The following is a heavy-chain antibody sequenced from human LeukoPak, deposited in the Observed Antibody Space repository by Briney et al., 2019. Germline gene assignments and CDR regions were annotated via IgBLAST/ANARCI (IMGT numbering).Heavy chain of an antibody. J-gene: IGHJ4*02. CDR2: ISSSSSYI. V-gene: IGHV3-21*01. CDR1: GFTFSSYS. D-gene: IGHD3-9*01. Sequence: GGSLRLSCAASGFTFSSYSMNWVRQAPGKGLEWVSSISSSSSYIYYADSVKGRFTISRDNAKNSLYLQMNSLRAEDTAVYYCARDQHYDILTGYNPSHFDYWGQGTLVTVSS. CDR3: ARDQHYDILTGYNPSHFDY.